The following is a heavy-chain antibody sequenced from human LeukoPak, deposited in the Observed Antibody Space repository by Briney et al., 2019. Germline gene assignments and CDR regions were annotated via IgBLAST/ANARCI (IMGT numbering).Heavy chain of an antibody. CDR2: FDPDDGET. J-gene: IGHJ4*02. Sequence: GASVKVSCKVSGYTLTELPIHWVRQAPGKGLEWMGGFDPDDGETVYVQMFQGRVTMTEDTSSDTASMELSSLRSEDTAVYYCATGTSGIYYVGIVRPIDYWGQGTLVTVSS. D-gene: IGHD1-26*01. CDR3: ATGTSGIYYVGIVRPIDY. CDR1: GYTLTELP. V-gene: IGHV1-24*01.